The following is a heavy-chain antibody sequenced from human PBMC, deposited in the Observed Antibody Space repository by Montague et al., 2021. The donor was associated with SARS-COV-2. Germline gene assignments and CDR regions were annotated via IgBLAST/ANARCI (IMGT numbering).Heavy chain of an antibody. Sequence: SETLSLTCTVSGGSITSSSYYWGWIRQPPGKGLEWIGSIYYSGSTYYNPSLKSRVTISVDTSKNQFSLKLSSVTAADTAVYYCARESGSPTYYFYYGVDVWGQGTTVTVSS. CDR1: GGSITSSSYY. V-gene: IGHV4-39*02. CDR3: ARESGSPTYYFYYGVDV. CDR2: IYYSGST. J-gene: IGHJ6*02. D-gene: IGHD1-26*01.